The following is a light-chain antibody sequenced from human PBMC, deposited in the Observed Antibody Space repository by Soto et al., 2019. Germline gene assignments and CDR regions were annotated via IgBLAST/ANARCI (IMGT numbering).Light chain of an antibody. J-gene: IGKJ2*01. CDR1: QTVSSSY. Sequence: EIVLTQSPGTLSLSPGERVTLSCRASQTVSSSYFGWFQQRPGQAPRLLIYDTFYRATGIPDRFSASGAGTDFTLTISRLEPEDFAVYYCHQYSGPPYTVGQGTKLDI. CDR2: DTF. V-gene: IGKV3-20*01. CDR3: HQYSGPPYT.